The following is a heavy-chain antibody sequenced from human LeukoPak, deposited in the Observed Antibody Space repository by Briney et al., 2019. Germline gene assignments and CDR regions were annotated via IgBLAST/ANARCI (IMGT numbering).Heavy chain of an antibody. D-gene: IGHD2/OR15-2a*01. CDR2: IQDGGTS. Sequence: KAGGSLRLSCAASGFTFRDAWLSWVRQAPGKGLEWVARIQDGGTSDHASPVKGRFTISRDDSKATLYLQMNNLKTEDTGVYYCTTVSHFYLGGQGTLVTVSS. CDR3: TTVSHFYL. J-gene: IGHJ4*02. V-gene: IGHV3-15*01. CDR1: GFTFRDAW.